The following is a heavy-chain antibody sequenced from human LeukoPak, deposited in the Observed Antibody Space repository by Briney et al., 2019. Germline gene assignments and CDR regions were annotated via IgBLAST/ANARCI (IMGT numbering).Heavy chain of an antibody. CDR1: GGSVSSGSYY. V-gene: IGHV4-61*01. D-gene: IGHD1-26*01. CDR2: IYYSGST. CDR3: ARDTPTYFDY. J-gene: IGHJ4*02. Sequence: SETLSLTCTVSGGSVSSGSYYWSWIRQPPGKGLEWIGYIYYSGSTNYNPSLKSRVTISVDASRNQFSLKLSSVTAADTAVYYCARDTPTYFDYWGQGTLVTVSS.